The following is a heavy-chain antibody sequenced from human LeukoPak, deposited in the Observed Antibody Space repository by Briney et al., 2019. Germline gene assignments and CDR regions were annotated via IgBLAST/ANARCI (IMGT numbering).Heavy chain of an antibody. CDR2: INPSGST. CDR1: GGSFSGYH. D-gene: IGHD2-21*02. Sequence: SETLSLTCAVYGGSFSGYHWTWIRQSPGKGLEWIGDINPSGSTYYNPSLKSRLTISVDTSKNQFSLKLRSVTAADTAVYYCARHMNIVVVTATYNWFDPWGQGTLVTVSS. CDR3: ARHMNIVVVTATYNWFDP. J-gene: IGHJ5*02. V-gene: IGHV4-34*01.